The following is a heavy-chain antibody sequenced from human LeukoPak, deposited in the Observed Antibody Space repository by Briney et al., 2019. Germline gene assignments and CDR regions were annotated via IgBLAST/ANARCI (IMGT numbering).Heavy chain of an antibody. J-gene: IGHJ4*02. V-gene: IGHV3-48*01. CDR3: AKAVRSSGWYYFDY. Sequence: GASLRLSCAASGFTFSSYSMNWVRQAPGKGLEWLSYISSTSNAIYYAEYVKGRFTISRDNAKNSLYPQMNSLRVEDTAVYYRAKAVRSSGWYYFDYWGQGTLVTVSS. D-gene: IGHD6-19*01. CDR1: GFTFSSYS. CDR2: ISSTSNAI.